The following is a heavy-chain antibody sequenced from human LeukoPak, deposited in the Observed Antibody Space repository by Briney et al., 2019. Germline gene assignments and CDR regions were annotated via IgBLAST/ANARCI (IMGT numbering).Heavy chain of an antibody. CDR3: ARGHSSGWYKIDY. V-gene: IGHV4-34*01. CDR2: INHSGST. J-gene: IGHJ4*02. Sequence: SETLSLTCAVYGGSFSGYYWSWIRQPPGKGLEWIGEINHSGSTNYNPSLKSRVTISVDTSKNQFSLKLSSVTAADTAVYYCARGHSSGWYKIDYWGQGTLVTVSS. D-gene: IGHD6-19*01. CDR1: GGSFSGYY.